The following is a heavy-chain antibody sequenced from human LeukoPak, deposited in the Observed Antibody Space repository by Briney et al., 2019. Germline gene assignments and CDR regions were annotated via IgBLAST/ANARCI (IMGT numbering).Heavy chain of an antibody. CDR3: ASASRDGYNYGKFDY. J-gene: IGHJ4*02. CDR1: GGTFSSYA. Sequence: SVKVSCKASGGTFSSYAISWVRQAPGQGLEWMGRIIPILGIANYAQKFQGRVTITADKSTSTAYMELSSLRSEDTAVYYCASASRDGYNYGKFDYWGQGTLVTVSS. V-gene: IGHV1-69*04. D-gene: IGHD5-24*01. CDR2: IIPILGIA.